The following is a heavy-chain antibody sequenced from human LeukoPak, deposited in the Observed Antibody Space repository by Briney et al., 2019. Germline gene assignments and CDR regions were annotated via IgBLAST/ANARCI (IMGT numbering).Heavy chain of an antibody. V-gene: IGHV3-74*01. CDR2: INSDGSST. Sequence: GGSLRLSCAASGFTFSSYWMPWVRQAPGKGLVWVSRINSDGSSTSCADSVKGRFTISRDNAKNTLSLQMNSLRAEDTAMYYCARDGILGSHDCWGQGTLVTVSS. J-gene: IGHJ4*02. CDR3: ARDGILGSHDC. CDR1: GFTFSSYW. D-gene: IGHD3-3*02.